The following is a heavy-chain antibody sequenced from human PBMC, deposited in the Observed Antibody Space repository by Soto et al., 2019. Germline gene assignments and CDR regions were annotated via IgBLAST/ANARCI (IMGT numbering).Heavy chain of an antibody. CDR2: IYYSGST. Sequence: SETLSLTXTVSGGSVSSYYWSWIRQPPGKGLEWIGYIYYSGSTNYNPSLKSRVTISVDTSKNQFSLKLSSVTAADTAVYYCARGTLNYDFWSGYGSISSGMDVWGQGTTVTVSS. CDR1: GGSVSSYY. J-gene: IGHJ6*02. D-gene: IGHD3-3*01. V-gene: IGHV4-59*02. CDR3: ARGTLNYDFWSGYGSISSGMDV.